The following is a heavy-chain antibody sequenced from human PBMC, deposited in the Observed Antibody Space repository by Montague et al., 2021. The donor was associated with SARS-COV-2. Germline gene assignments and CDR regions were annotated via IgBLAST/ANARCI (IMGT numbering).Heavy chain of an antibody. CDR3: ARFREAGDVFDF. CDR2: IYSSGTT. V-gene: IGHV4-39*07. J-gene: IGHJ4*02. D-gene: IGHD7-27*01. Sequence: SETLSLTCTVSGGSISSPDYYWGWVRQSPGKGLEWIGIIYSSGTTSYIPSPKSRLTISSDTSKNQFSLRLASVTAADTAVYYCARFREAGDVFDFWGQGTPVTVSS. CDR1: GGSISSPDYY.